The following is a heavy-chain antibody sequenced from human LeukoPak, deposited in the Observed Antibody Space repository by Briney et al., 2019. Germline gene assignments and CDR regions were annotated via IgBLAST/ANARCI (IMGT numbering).Heavy chain of an antibody. J-gene: IGHJ4*02. CDR3: ARDQHGSPYDSSGYYDY. CDR2: IYYSGST. D-gene: IGHD3-22*01. V-gene: IGHV4-59*01. CDR1: GGSISSYY. Sequence: SETLSLTCTVSGGSISSYYWSWIRQPPGKGLEWIGYIYYSGSTNYNPSLKSRVTISVDTSKNQFSLKLSSVTAADTAVYYCARDQHGSPYDSSGYYDYWGQGTLVTVSS.